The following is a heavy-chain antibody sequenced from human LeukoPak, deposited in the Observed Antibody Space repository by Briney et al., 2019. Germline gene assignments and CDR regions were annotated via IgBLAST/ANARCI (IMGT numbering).Heavy chain of an antibody. J-gene: IGHJ4*02. D-gene: IGHD6-19*01. Sequence: PGGSLTLSCAASGFTFSTYAMHWVRQAPGKGLEWVAVIWYDGSYKYYADSVKGRFTISRDNSKHTLSLQMNSLRAEDTSVYYCAKSPSSGWYYFDYWGQGTLVTVSS. CDR3: AKSPSSGWYYFDY. CDR1: GFTFSTYA. V-gene: IGHV3-33*08. CDR2: IWYDGSYK.